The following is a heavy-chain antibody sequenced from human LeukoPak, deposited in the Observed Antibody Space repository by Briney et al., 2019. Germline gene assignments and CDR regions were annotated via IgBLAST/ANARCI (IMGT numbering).Heavy chain of an antibody. CDR2: IRYDGSNK. Sequence: GGSLRLSCVASGFSFSDYWMHWVRQAPGKGLEWVAFIRYDGSNKYYADSVKGRFTISRDNSKNTLYLQMNSLRAEDTAVYYCARKTDSSGSGDYWGQGTLVTVSS. CDR3: ARKTDSSGSGDY. J-gene: IGHJ4*02. V-gene: IGHV3-30*02. D-gene: IGHD3-22*01. CDR1: GFSFSDYW.